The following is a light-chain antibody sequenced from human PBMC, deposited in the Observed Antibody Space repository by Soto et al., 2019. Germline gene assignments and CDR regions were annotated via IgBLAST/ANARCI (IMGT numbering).Light chain of an antibody. Sequence: EIVLTQSPGTLSLSPGERATLSCRASQSVSSSYLARYQQKPGQAPRLLTYGASSRATGIPDRFSGSGSGTDFTLTISRLEPEDFAVYYCQHYSGPPPRTFGQGTKVEIK. CDR3: QHYSGPPPRT. J-gene: IGKJ1*01. CDR1: QSVSSSY. CDR2: GAS. V-gene: IGKV3-20*01.